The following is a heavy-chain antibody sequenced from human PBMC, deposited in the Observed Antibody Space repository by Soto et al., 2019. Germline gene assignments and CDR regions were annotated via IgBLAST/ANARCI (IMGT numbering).Heavy chain of an antibody. J-gene: IGHJ1*01. V-gene: IGHV3-23*01. D-gene: IGHD2-21*02. CDR3: AKPGTCYGGGAWSWDF. CDR1: GFTFSNYA. Sequence: PVGSLRLSCAASGFTFSNYAMSWVRQGPGKGLEWVSAMSESGTTTYYADSVKGRFTISRDNSKNTLYLQMNSLRAEDTAVYYCAKPGTCYGGGAWSWDFWGQGTLVTVSS. CDR2: MSESGTTT.